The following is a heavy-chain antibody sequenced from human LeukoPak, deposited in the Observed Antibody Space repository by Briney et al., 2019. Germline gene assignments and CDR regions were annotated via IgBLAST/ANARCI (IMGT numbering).Heavy chain of an antibody. V-gene: IGHV3-23*01. D-gene: IGHD6-19*01. J-gene: IGHJ4*02. CDR3: AKAAGSSGWYHLDY. CDR2: ISGSGGTT. Sequence: GSLRLSCAASGFTFSSYAMSWVRQAPGKGLEWVSGISGSGGTTYCADSVRGRFTISRDSSRNTLYLQMNSLRAEDTAVYYCAKAAGSSGWYHLDYWGQGTLVTVSS. CDR1: GFTFSSYA.